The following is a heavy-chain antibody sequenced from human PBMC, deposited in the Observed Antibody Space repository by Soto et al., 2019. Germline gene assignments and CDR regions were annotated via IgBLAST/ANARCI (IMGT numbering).Heavy chain of an antibody. CDR3: ARDVGGYCSSTSCYPYFDY. CDR1: GGSISSYY. J-gene: IGHJ4*02. CDR2: IYYSGST. D-gene: IGHD2-2*01. V-gene: IGHV4-59*01. Sequence: QVQLQESGPGLVKPSETLSLTCTVSGGSISSYYWSWIRQPPGKGLEWIGYIYYSGSTNYNPSLKSRVTISVDTSKNQFSLKLSSVTAADTAVYYCARDVGGYCSSTSCYPYFDYWGQGTLVTVSS.